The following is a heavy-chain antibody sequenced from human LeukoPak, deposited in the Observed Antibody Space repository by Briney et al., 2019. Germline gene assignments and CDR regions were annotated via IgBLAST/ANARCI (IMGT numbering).Heavy chain of an antibody. V-gene: IGHV3-21*01. J-gene: IGHJ4*02. CDR2: ISVSSSSL. D-gene: IGHD3-10*01. CDR3: AKSFWWFGEFSPFDY. CDR1: GFTFDDYG. Sequence: GGSLRLSCAASGFTFDDYGMSWVRQAPGKGLEWVSSISVSSSSLYYADSVKGRFTISRDNAKNSLYLQMNSLRAEDTAVYYCAKSFWWFGEFSPFDYWGQGTLVTVSS.